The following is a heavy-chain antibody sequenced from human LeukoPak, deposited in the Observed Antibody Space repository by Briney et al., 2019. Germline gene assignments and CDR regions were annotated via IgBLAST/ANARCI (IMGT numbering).Heavy chain of an antibody. Sequence: SGGSLRLSCAASGFTFSSYSMNWVRQAPGKGLEWVSSISSSSSYIYYADSVKGRFTISRDNSKNTLYLQMNSLRAEDTAVYYCAKFGGGYSYGKWFDPWGQGTLVTVSS. CDR2: ISSSSSYI. D-gene: IGHD5-18*01. J-gene: IGHJ5*02. CDR1: GFTFSSYS. CDR3: AKFGGGYSYGKWFDP. V-gene: IGHV3-21*04.